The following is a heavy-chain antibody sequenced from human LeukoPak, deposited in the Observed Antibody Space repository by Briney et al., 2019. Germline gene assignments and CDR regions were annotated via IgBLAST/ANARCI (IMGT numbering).Heavy chain of an antibody. CDR3: AKSLWFGEMGFDC. V-gene: IGHV3-23*01. Sequence: GGSLRLSCTASGFTFSSYAMSWVRQAPGKGLEWVLGISGSGGRTYYADSVKGRFTISRDNSKNTLSLQMNILRAEDTAVFYCAKSLWFGEMGFDCWGQGTLVTVSS. J-gene: IGHJ4*02. D-gene: IGHD3-10*01. CDR1: GFTFSSYA. CDR2: ISGSGGRT.